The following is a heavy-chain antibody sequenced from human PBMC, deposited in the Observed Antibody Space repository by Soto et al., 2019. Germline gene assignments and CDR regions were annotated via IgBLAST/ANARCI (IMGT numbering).Heavy chain of an antibody. D-gene: IGHD2-2*01. Sequence: SVKVSCKASGYTFTSYGISWVRQAPGQGLEWMGRIIPILGIANYAQKFQGRVTITADKSTSTAYMELSSLRSEDTAVYYCRKDIVVVPAGPDAFDIWGQGTMVTVSS. CDR2: IIPILGIA. V-gene: IGHV1-69*04. CDR3: RKDIVVVPAGPDAFDI. J-gene: IGHJ3*02. CDR1: GYTFTSYG.